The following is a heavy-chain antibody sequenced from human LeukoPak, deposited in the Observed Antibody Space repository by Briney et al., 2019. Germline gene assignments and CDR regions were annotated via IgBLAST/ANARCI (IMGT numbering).Heavy chain of an antibody. CDR2: INPNSGGT. V-gene: IGHV1-2*02. CDR3: AKSRIVGAHCLDY. J-gene: IGHJ4*02. D-gene: IGHD1-26*01. CDR1: GYTFTGYY. Sequence: VASVKVSCKASGYTFTGYYMHWVRQAPGQGPEWMGWINPNSGGTNYAQKFQGRVTMTRDTSISTAYMELSRLRSDDTAVYYCAKSRIVGAHCLDYWGQGTLVTVSS.